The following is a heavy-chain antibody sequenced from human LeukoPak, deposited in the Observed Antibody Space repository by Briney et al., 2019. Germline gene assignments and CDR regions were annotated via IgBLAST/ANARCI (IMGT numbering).Heavy chain of an antibody. D-gene: IGHD6-19*01. V-gene: IGHV4-59*01. Sequence: PSETLSLTCTVSGGSISSYYWSWIRQPPGKGLEWIGYIYYSGSTNYNPSLKSRVTISVDTSKNQFSLKLSSVTAADTAVYYCARLGHYSSGWHFDYWGQGTLVTVSS. CDR1: GGSISSYY. CDR3: ARLGHYSSGWHFDY. CDR2: IYYSGST. J-gene: IGHJ4*02.